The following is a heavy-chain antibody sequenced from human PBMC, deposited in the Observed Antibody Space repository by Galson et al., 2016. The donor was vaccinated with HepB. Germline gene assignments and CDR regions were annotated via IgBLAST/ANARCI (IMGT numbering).Heavy chain of an antibody. CDR1: GFTFRSHA. Sequence: SLRLSCAASGFTFRSHAMSWVRQAPGRGLEWVSSITAGITSTFYADYVKGRFTMSRANSKNHLYLQMNSLRAEDTAIYYCARDPASFYYDSRFHPHDYWGQGTLVTVSA. CDR2: ITAGITST. J-gene: IGHJ4*02. CDR3: ARDPASFYYDSRFHPHDY. D-gene: IGHD3-22*01. V-gene: IGHV3-23*01.